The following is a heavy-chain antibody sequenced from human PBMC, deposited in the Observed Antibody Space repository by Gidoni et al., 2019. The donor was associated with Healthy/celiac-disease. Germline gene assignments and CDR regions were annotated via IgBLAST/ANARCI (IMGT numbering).Heavy chain of an antibody. J-gene: IGHJ4*02. CDR3: ARGEYSYGVDY. D-gene: IGHD5-18*01. CDR1: GFTFSSYS. Sequence: EVQLVESGGGLVKPGGARRLSGAASGFTFSSYSMNWVRQAPGKGLEWVSSISSSSSYIYYADSVKGRFTISRDNAKNSLYLQMNSLRAEDTAVYYCARGEYSYGVDYWGQGTLVTVSS. V-gene: IGHV3-21*01. CDR2: ISSSSSYI.